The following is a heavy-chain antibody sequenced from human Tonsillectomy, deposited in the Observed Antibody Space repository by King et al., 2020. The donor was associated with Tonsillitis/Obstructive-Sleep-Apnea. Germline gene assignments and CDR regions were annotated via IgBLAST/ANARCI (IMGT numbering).Heavy chain of an antibody. CDR1: GFTFRNYA. Sequence: VQLVESGGGLVQPGGSLRLSCAASGFTFRNYAMSWVRQAPGKGLEWVSSISDRGDNAFYADSVKGRFTFSGDNSKNTLYLQMNSLRAEDTALYYCAGGPAGADYYYMDVWGKGTTVTVSS. V-gene: IGHV3-23*04. CDR2: ISDRGDNA. J-gene: IGHJ6*03. CDR3: AGGPAGADYYYMDV. D-gene: IGHD6-19*01.